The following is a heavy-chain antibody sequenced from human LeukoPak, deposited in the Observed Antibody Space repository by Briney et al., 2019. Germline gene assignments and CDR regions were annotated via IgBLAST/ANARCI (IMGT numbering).Heavy chain of an antibody. CDR3: ARSPLYSGSYGDY. CDR1: GFTFSSYW. CDR2: INSDGSST. Sequence: PGVSLRLSCAASGFTFSSYWMHWVRQAPGKGLVWVSRINSDGSSTSYADSVKGRFTISRDNAKNTLYLQMNSLRAEDTAVYYCARSPLYSGSYGDYWGQGTLVTVSS. J-gene: IGHJ4*02. D-gene: IGHD1-26*01. V-gene: IGHV3-74*01.